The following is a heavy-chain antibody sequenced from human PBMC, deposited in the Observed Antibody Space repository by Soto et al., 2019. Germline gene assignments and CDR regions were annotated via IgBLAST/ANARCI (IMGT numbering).Heavy chain of an antibody. D-gene: IGHD2-2*01. CDR1: GFTFSSYW. V-gene: IGHV3-7*01. J-gene: IGHJ3*02. Sequence: GGSLRLSCAASGFTFSSYWMSWVRQAPGKGLEWVANIKQDGSEKYYVDSVKGRFTISRDNAKNSLYLQMNSLRAEDTAVYYCARYQLLWGADAFDIWGQGTMVTVSS. CDR2: IKQDGSEK. CDR3: ARYQLLWGADAFDI.